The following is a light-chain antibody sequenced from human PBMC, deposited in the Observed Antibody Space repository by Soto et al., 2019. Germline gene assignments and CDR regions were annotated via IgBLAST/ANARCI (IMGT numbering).Light chain of an antibody. V-gene: IGKV3-20*01. CDR3: QQYGTSPPT. Sequence: EIVLTQSPGTLSLSPGERATLSCRASQSVSRNSLAWYQQKPGQAPRLLIYGVSSRATDIPDRFSGSGSGTDFTLIVSRLEPEDFAVYFCQQYGTSPPTFGPGTKVDIK. CDR2: GVS. CDR1: QSVSRNS. J-gene: IGKJ3*01.